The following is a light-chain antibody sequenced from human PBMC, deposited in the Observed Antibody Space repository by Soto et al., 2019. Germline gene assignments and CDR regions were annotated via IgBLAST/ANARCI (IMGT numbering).Light chain of an antibody. CDR3: QVWDDSTDHFV. CDR2: HDS. Sequence: SYELTQPPSVSVAPGKTARITCGGNDLESKSVHWYQQRPGQAPVLVIYHDSDRPSGSPERFSGSNSGNKATLTISRVGAGDEADYYCQVWDDSTDHFVFGTGTKVTVL. CDR1: DLESKS. J-gene: IGLJ1*01. V-gene: IGLV3-21*04.